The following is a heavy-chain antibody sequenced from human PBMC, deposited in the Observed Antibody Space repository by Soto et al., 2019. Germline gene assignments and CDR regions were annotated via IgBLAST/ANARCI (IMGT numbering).Heavy chain of an antibody. D-gene: IGHD4-4*01. CDR3: TRLGSLLQPIDF. J-gene: IGHJ4*02. CDR1: GYTFTNYW. V-gene: IGHV5-51*01. CDR2: IXXRXSXT. Sequence: GESRKISCQASGYTFTNYWICWVRQMPGGGLEXMGLIXXRXSXTXYXXXXEGQVSISTGNSIATAYLQWSSLEASHTAIYFCTRLGSLLQPIDFWGQGTPVTVSS.